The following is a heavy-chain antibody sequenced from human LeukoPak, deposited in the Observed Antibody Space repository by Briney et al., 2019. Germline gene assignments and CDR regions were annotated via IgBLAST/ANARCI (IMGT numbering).Heavy chain of an antibody. V-gene: IGHV3-30*18. CDR1: GFTLSSYG. CDR2: ISYDGNKI. Sequence: GRSLRLSCAASGFTLSSYGMHWVRQAPGKGLEWVVVISYDGNKIYYADSVKGRFTISRDNSKNTVSLQMNSLKTEDTAVYYCAKGASMVAATYWYFDLWGRGTPVSVSS. D-gene: IGHD2-15*01. CDR3: AKGASMVAATYWYFDL. J-gene: IGHJ2*01.